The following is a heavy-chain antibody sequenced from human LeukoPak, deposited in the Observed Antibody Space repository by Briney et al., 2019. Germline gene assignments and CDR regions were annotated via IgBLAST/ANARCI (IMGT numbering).Heavy chain of an antibody. CDR1: GGSFSGYY. D-gene: IGHD3-10*01. V-gene: IGHV4-59*01. CDR2: IHYTGST. J-gene: IGHJ5*02. Sequence: SETLSLTCAVYGGSFSGYYWSWLRQSPGKGLECIGYIHYTGSTNYNPSLKSRVTISVETSKNQFSLRLKSVTAADTAVYYCARGGYYGSGNDFRFDPWGQGTLVTVSS. CDR3: ARGGYYGSGNDFRFDP.